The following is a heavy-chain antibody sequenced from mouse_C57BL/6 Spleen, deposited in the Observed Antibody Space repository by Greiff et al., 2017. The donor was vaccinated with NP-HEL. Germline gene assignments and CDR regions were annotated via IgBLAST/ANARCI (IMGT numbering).Heavy chain of an antibody. CDR2: ISSGGSYT. D-gene: IGHD2-4*01. CDR1: GFTFSSYG. V-gene: IGHV5-6*01. CDR3: ARQEDYDYDHFDY. J-gene: IGHJ2*01. Sequence: EVQVVESGGDLVKPGGSLKLSCAASGFTFSSYGMSWVRQTPDKRLEWVATISSGGSYTYYPDSVKGRFTISRDNAKNTLYLQMSSLKSEDTAMYYCARQEDYDYDHFDYWGQGTTLTVSS.